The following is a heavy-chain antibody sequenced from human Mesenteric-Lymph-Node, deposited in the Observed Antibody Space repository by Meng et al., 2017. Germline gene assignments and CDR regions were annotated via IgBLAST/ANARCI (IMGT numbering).Heavy chain of an antibody. Sequence: GGSLRLSCAASGFTFSSDWMSWVRQAPGKGLEWVSSISSSSSYIYYADSVKGRFTISRDNAKNSLYLQMNSLRAEDTAVYYCARDAYSSSWYFDLWGRGTLVTVSS. CDR1: GFTFSSDW. V-gene: IGHV3-21*01. D-gene: IGHD6-13*01. CDR2: ISSSSSYI. J-gene: IGHJ2*01. CDR3: ARDAYSSSWYFDL.